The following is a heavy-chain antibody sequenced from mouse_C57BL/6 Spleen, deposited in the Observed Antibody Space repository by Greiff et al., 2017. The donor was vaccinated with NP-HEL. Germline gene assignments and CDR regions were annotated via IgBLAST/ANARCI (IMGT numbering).Heavy chain of an antibody. CDR2: ISDGGSYT. J-gene: IGHJ3*01. Sequence: EVKLLESGGGLVKPGGSLKLSCAASGFTFSSYAMSWVRQTPEKRLEWVATISDGGSYTYYPDNVKGRFTISRDNAKNNLYLQMSHLKSEDTAMYYCARGDGIPFAYWGKGTLVTVSA. CDR1: GFTFSSYA. CDR3: ARGDGIPFAY. V-gene: IGHV5-4*03. D-gene: IGHD2-3*01.